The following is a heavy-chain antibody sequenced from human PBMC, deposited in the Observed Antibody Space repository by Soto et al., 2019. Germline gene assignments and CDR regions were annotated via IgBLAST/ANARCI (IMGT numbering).Heavy chain of an antibody. CDR2: INPSGGST. D-gene: IGHD5-18*01. V-gene: IGHV1-46*01. CDR1: GYTFTSYY. J-gene: IGHJ6*02. Sequence: ASVKVSCKASGYTFTSYYMHWVRQAPGQGLEWMGIINPSGGSTSYAQKFQGRVTMTRDTSTSTVYMELSSLRSEDTAVYYCARGIIGIQLLLRDDYYYYVMDVWGQGTTVPVSS. CDR3: ARGIIGIQLLLRDDYYYYVMDV.